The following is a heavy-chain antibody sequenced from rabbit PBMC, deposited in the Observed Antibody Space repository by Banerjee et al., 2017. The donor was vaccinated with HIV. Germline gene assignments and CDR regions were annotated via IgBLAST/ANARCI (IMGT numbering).Heavy chain of an antibody. J-gene: IGHJ4*01. Sequence: QQQLEESGGGLVKPGGTLTLTCKASGIDFSSYYYMCWVRQAPGKGLEWIACIYAGTGTTYYASWAKGRFTISKISSTTVTLQMTSLTAADTATYFCARHYTYGYAGYAYHLWGQGTLVTVS. V-gene: IGHV1S45*01. CDR1: GIDFSSYYY. CDR3: ARHYTYGYAGYAYHL. CDR2: IYAGTGTT. D-gene: IGHD6-1*01.